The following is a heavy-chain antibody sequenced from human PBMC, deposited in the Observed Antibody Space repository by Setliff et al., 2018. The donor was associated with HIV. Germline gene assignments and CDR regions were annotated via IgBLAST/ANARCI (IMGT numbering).Heavy chain of an antibody. CDR3: AKFYCPHGVCYGFDI. Sequence: PSETLSLTCTVSGDSIKSHHWSWIRQPAGKGLEWLAYTDASGDTNYNPSLRGRVIISLDTSNNQFSLNLNSVTAADTAVYYCAKFYCPHGVCYGFDIWGQGTMVTVSS. J-gene: IGHJ3*02. D-gene: IGHD2-8*01. CDR1: GDSIKSHH. CDR2: TDASGDT. V-gene: IGHV4-4*09.